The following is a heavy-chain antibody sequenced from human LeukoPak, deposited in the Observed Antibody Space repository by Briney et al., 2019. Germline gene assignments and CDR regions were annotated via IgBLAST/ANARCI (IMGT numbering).Heavy chain of an antibody. Sequence: SVTVSCKASGGTFSSYAISWVRQAPGQGLEWMGGIIPIFGTANYAQKFQGRVTMTEDTSTDTAYMELSSLRSEDTAVYYCATGGPGSGEHLDYWGQGTLVTVSS. CDR3: ATGGPGSGEHLDY. J-gene: IGHJ4*02. CDR2: IIPIFGTA. D-gene: IGHD1/OR15-1a*01. CDR1: GGTFSSYA. V-gene: IGHV1-69*06.